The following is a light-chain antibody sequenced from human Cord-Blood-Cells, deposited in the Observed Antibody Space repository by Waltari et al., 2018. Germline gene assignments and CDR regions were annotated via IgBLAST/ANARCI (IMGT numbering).Light chain of an antibody. CDR3: QQYNSYPWT. Sequence: DIQMTQPPSTLSSSVGSSVTITCRASQSISSCLDWYQQKPGKAPKLLIYDASSLESGVPSRFSGSGSGTEFTLTISSLQPDDFATYYCQQYNSYPWTFGQGTKVEIK. CDR2: DAS. J-gene: IGKJ1*01. V-gene: IGKV1-5*01. CDR1: QSISSC.